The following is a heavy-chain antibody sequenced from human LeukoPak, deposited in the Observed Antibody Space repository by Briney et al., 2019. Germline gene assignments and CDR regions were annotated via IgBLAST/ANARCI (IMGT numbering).Heavy chain of an antibody. CDR2: IKQDGSEK. CDR3: AKEAIASRYYYDSSGYYYYYGMDV. J-gene: IGHJ6*02. CDR1: GFTFSSYW. D-gene: IGHD3-22*01. Sequence: GGSLRLSCAASGFTFSSYWMSWVRQAPGKGLEWVANIKQDGSEKYYVDSVKGRFTISRDNAKNSLYLQMNSLRAEDTAVYYCAKEAIASRYYYDSSGYYYYYGMDVWGQGTTVTVSS. V-gene: IGHV3-7*03.